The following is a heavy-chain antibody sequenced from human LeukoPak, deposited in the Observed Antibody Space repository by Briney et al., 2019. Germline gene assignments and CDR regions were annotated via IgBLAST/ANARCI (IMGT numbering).Heavy chain of an antibody. J-gene: IGHJ4*02. CDR1: GFPFSTYD. CDR2: ISSNGYRT. D-gene: IGHD3-10*01. CDR3: AKGLGTGSVLARPLHY. V-gene: IGHV3-30*18. Sequence: GGSQRLSCAASGFPFSTYDMHWVRQAPDKGLQWVAVISSNGYRTDYPDSVRGRFTISRDNFKNTVDLQMISVTAEDTAMYFCAKGLGTGSVLARPLHYWGQGTLVTVSS.